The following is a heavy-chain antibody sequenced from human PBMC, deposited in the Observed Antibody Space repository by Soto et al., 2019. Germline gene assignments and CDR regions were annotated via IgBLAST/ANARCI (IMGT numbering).Heavy chain of an antibody. CDR3: ARDRSRDGYNFHY. CDR2: INPSGGST. V-gene: IGHV1-46*01. D-gene: IGHD5-12*01. CDR1: GYTFTSCY. Sequence: ASVEVSCKASGYTFTSCYIHWVRQAPGQGLEWMGIINPSGGSTSYAQKFQGRVTMTRDTSTSTVYMELSSLRSENTAVYYCARDRSRDGYNFHYWGQGTLVTVSS. J-gene: IGHJ4*02.